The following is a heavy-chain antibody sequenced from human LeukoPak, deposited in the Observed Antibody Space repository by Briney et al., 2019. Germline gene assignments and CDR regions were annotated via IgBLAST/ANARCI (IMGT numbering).Heavy chain of an antibody. V-gene: IGHV3-11*01. D-gene: IGHD3-3*01. CDR3: ARAYDFWSSYYYGDY. Sequence: GGSLRLSCAASGFTFSDYYMSWIRQAPGKGLEWVSYISSSGTTIYYADSVKGRFTISRDNAKNSLFLQMNSLRAEDTAAYYCARAYDFWSSYYYGDYWGQGTLATVSS. CDR2: ISSSGTTI. CDR1: GFTFSDYY. J-gene: IGHJ4*02.